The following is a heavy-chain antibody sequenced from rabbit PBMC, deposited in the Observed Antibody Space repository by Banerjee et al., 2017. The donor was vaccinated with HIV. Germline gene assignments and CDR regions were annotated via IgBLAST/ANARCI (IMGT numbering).Heavy chain of an antibody. J-gene: IGHJ4*01. CDR3: ARENRYGAYFDL. D-gene: IGHD6-1*01. CDR1: GFSFSSSYW. Sequence: QSLEESGGDLVKPGASLTLTCTASGFSFSSSYWICWVRQAPGKGLEWIACIYAGSSGSTYYASWAKGRFTISKTSSTTVTLQMTSLTAADTATYFCARENRYGAYFDLWGQGTLVTVS. CDR2: IYAGSSGST. V-gene: IGHV1S40*01.